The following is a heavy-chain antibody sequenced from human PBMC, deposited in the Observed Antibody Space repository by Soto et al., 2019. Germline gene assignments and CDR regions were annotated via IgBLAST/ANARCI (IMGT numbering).Heavy chain of an antibody. Sequence: SETLSLPCTVSGGSISSYYWSWIRQPPGKGLEWIGYIYYSGSTNYNPSLKSRVTISVDTSKNQFSLKLSSVTAADTAVYYCARDLGNYDFWSGYYTGGYYYGMDVWGQGTTVTVSS. CDR2: IYYSGST. CDR3: ARDLGNYDFWSGYYTGGYYYGMDV. D-gene: IGHD3-3*01. CDR1: GGSISSYY. V-gene: IGHV4-59*01. J-gene: IGHJ6*02.